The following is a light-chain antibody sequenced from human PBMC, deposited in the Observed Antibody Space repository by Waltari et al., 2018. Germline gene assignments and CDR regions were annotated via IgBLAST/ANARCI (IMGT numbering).Light chain of an antibody. CDR1: DSNIGRNT. J-gene: IGLJ1*01. CDR3: AAWDNSLNGPL. V-gene: IGLV1-44*01. Sequence: QSVLTQPPSVSGTPGQRVTISCSGADSNIGRNTVNWYLQLPGTAPRLLIYSNSQRPSGVPDRFSGSRSGTSASLAISSLQSEDEGAYYCAAWDNSLNGPLFGTGTKVTVL. CDR2: SNS.